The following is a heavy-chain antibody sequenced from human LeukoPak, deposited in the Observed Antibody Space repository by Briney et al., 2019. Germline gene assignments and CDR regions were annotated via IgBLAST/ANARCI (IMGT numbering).Heavy chain of an antibody. Sequence: GGSLRLSCAASGFTFSTYSMNWVRQAPGKGLEWVSYIGSSSTSIYYADSVKGRFTISRDNAKNSLYLQMNSLKAKDTAVYYCARDRDYYETSGYHLTFFYSWGQGTLVTVSS. CDR2: IGSSSTSI. CDR1: GFTFSTYS. D-gene: IGHD3-22*01. J-gene: IGHJ4*02. CDR3: ARDRDYYETSGYHLTFFYS. V-gene: IGHV3-48*01.